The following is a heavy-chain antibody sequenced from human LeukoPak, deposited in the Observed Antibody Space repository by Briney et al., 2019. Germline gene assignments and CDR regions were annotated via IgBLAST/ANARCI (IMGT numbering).Heavy chain of an antibody. CDR3: AGTYYYDSSGSTPLDY. Sequence: ASVKVSCKASGYTFTGYYMHWVRQAPGQGLEWMGWINPNSGGTNYAQKFQGRVTMTRDTSTSTAYMELSRLRSDDTAVYYCAGTYYYDSSGSTPLDYWGQGTLVTVSS. J-gene: IGHJ4*02. D-gene: IGHD3-22*01. CDR1: GYTFTGYY. V-gene: IGHV1-2*02. CDR2: INPNSGGT.